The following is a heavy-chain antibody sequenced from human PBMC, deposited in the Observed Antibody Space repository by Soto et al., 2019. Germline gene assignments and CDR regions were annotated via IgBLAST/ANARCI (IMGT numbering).Heavy chain of an antibody. CDR2: LYYSGST. Sequence: SETLSLTCTVSGGSISNSVYYWGWIRQPPGKGLEWIGSLYYSGSTHYNPSLKSRVTISVDTSKNQFSLKLSSVIAADSALYYCARQALPYGSGSYYSGPTYYYGMDVWGQGTTVTVS. CDR1: GGSISNSVYY. D-gene: IGHD3-10*01. J-gene: IGHJ6*02. CDR3: ARQALPYGSGSYYSGPTYYYGMDV. V-gene: IGHV4-39*01.